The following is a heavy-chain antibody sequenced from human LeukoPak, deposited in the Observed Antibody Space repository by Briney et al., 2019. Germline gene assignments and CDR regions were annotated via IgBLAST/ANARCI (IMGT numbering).Heavy chain of an antibody. V-gene: IGHV4-59*08. CDR1: GGSISNYY. CDR2: IYYSGST. D-gene: IGHD2-8*02. J-gene: IGHJ4*02. CDR3: ARRSSYCTIDY. Sequence: PSETLSLTCTVSGGSISNYYWSWVRQPPGKGLEWIGYIYYSGSTNYNPSLKSRVTISVDTSKNQFSLKLSSVTAADTAVYYCARRSSYCTIDYWGQGTLVTVSS.